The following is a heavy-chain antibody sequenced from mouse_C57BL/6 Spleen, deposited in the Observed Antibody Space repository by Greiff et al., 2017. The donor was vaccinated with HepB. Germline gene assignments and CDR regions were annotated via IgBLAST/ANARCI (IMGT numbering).Heavy chain of an antibody. V-gene: IGHV1-59*01. CDR1: GYTFTSYW. Sequence: QVQLQQPGAELVRPGTSVKLSCKASGYTFTSYWMHWVKQRPGQGLEWIGVIDPSDSYTNYNQKFKGKATLTVDTSSSTAYMQLSSLTSEDSAVYYCARLEFITTVVDQAWFAYWGQGTLVTVSA. CDR3: ARLEFITTVVDQAWFAY. J-gene: IGHJ3*01. D-gene: IGHD1-1*01. CDR2: IDPSDSYT.